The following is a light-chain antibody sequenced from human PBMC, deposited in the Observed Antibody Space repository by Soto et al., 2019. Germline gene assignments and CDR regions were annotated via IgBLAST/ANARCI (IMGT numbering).Light chain of an antibody. CDR1: QSVISAF. V-gene: IGKV3-20*01. CDR2: DAS. CDR3: QQTFHSPRT. J-gene: IGKJ2*01. Sequence: PGETASLACLASQSVISAFVAWYQQKSGQPPRLLIYDASRRATGIPARFSGGGSGTAFTLTISRVEPEDSAVYFCQQTFHSPRTFGQGPRLEIK.